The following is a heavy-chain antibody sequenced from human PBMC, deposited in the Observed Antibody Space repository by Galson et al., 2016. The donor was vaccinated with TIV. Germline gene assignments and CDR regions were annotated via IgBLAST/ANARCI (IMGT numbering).Heavy chain of an antibody. J-gene: IGHJ4*02. Sequence: SLRLSCATSGFAVSSIYGSWVRQAPGKGLEWVSIIYPSGDTSSTAPMKGRFTISRDNSKNTLYLQMSNLRPEDTAVYFCATATVPNLGDYWGQGVLVTVSS. V-gene: IGHV3-53*05. CDR2: IYPSGDT. CDR3: ATATVPNLGDY. D-gene: IGHD4-17*01. CDR1: GFAVSSIY.